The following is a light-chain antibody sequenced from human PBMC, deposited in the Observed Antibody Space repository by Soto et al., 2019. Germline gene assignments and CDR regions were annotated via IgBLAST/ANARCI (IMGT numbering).Light chain of an antibody. Sequence: QAVVTQPPSVSGAPGQRVTFSCTGSSSNIGANYDVHWYQQVPGTAPKLLIYDNTNRPSGVPDRFSGSKSATSASLAITGLQPEDEADYYCQSYDSSLSGVIFGGGTKLTVL. J-gene: IGLJ2*01. CDR1: SSNIGANYD. CDR2: DNT. CDR3: QSYDSSLSGVI. V-gene: IGLV1-40*01.